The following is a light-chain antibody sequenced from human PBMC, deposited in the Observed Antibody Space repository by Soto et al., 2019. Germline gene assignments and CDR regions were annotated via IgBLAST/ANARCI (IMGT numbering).Light chain of an antibody. J-gene: IGLJ2*01. Sequence: QSVLAQPASVSGSPGQSITISCTGTSSDVGSYNFVSWYQQHPGKAPKLMIYEGSRRPSGVSNRFSGSKSGNTASLTISGLQAEDEADYYCCSYAGSFTVLFGGGTKLTVL. V-gene: IGLV2-23*01. CDR2: EGS. CDR3: CSYAGSFTVL. CDR1: SSDVGSYNF.